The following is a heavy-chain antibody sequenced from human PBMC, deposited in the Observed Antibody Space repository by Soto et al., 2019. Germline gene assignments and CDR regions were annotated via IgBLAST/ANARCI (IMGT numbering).Heavy chain of an antibody. CDR1: GDTFTIYD. J-gene: IGHJ5*02. Sequence: ASVKVSCTDSGDTFTIYDINWVRQATGQGLEWMGWTNPNSGNTGYARKFQGRVTMTRNTSISTAYMELSSLRSEDTAVYYCARGLEMIVDWFDPWGQGTLVTVS. CDR3: ARGLEMIVDWFDP. V-gene: IGHV1-8*01. D-gene: IGHD3-22*01. CDR2: TNPNSGNT.